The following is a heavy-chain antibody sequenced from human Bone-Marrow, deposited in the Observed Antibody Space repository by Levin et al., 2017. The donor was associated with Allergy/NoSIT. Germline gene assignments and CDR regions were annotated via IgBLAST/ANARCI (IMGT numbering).Heavy chain of an antibody. CDR2: TRNKPRGYTT. J-gene: IGHJ4*02. CDR3: VRVSTEGSYTFDY. D-gene: IGHD3-10*01. CDR1: GFTFSDHY. V-gene: IGHV3-72*01. Sequence: LSLTCAASGFTFSDHYMDWARQAPGKGLEWVGRTRNKPRGYTTEYAASVKGRFTISRDDSKNSLYLQMNSLKTEDTAVYYCVRVSTEGSYTFDYWGQGTLVTVSP.